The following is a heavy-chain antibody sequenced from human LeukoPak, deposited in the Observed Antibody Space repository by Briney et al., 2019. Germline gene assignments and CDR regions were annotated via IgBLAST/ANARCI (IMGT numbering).Heavy chain of an antibody. Sequence: PSETLSLTCAVYGGSFSGYYWSWIRQPPGKGLEWIGGINHSGSTNYNPSLKSRVTISVDTSKNQFSLKLSSVTAADTAVYYCARTAWRGYSGYDVWFDPWGQGTLVTVSS. V-gene: IGHV4-34*01. CDR2: INHSGST. D-gene: IGHD5-12*01. CDR1: GGSFSGYY. J-gene: IGHJ5*02. CDR3: ARTAWRGYSGYDVWFDP.